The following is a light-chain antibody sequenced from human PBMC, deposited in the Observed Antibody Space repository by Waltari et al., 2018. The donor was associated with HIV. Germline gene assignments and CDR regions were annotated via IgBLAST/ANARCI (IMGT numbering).Light chain of an antibody. CDR3: SSYADTNNVL. CDR1: RRDVGGFDY. V-gene: IGLV2-8*01. J-gene: IGLJ3*02. CDR2: SVN. Sequence: QSALTQPPSASGSPGPSVTLPCPGTRRDVGGFDYVSWYQHHPAKAPKLLIYSVNRRPSGVPDRFSGSKSGNTASLTVSGLQTEDEADYYCSSYADTNNVLFGGGTKLTVL.